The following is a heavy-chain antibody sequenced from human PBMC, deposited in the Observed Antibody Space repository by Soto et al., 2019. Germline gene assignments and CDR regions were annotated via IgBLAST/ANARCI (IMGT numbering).Heavy chain of an antibody. CDR1: GFTFSSYA. V-gene: IGHV3-64*01. CDR3: ARVGPWLRALSYMDV. Sequence: GGSLRLSCAASGFTFSSYAMHWVRQAPGKGLEYVSAISSNGGSTYYANSVKGRFTISRDNSKNTLYLQMGSLRAEDMAVYYCARVGPWLRALSYMDVWGKRTPVTVSS. CDR2: ISSNGGST. J-gene: IGHJ6*03. D-gene: IGHD5-12*01.